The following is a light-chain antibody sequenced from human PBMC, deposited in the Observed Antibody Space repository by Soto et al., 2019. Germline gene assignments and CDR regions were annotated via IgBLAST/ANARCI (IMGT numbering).Light chain of an antibody. CDR1: QSVSGTY. CDR2: GAS. V-gene: IGKV3-20*01. CDR3: RQFVNSLAWT. J-gene: IGKJ1*01. Sequence: EIVLTQSPGTLSLSPGEGATLSCRARQSVSGTYLAWFQQKPGQAPRLLIYGASRRATGIPDRFSGSGSGTDFTLTISRLEPDDFAVYYCRQFVNSLAWTFGQGTKVEI.